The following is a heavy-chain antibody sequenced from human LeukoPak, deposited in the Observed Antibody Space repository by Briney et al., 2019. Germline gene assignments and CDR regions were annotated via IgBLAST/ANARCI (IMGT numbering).Heavy chain of an antibody. V-gene: IGHV4-34*01. CDR2: INHSGTT. CDR1: GGSFSGYD. D-gene: IGHD6-13*01. Sequence: SETLSLTCAVYGGSFSGYDWSWIRQPPGKGLEWIGEINHSGTTNYNPSLKSRVTISVDTSKNQFSLKLSSVTAADTAVYYCARDGEAAAGSVYFQHWGQGTLVTVSS. J-gene: IGHJ1*01. CDR3: ARDGEAAAGSVYFQH.